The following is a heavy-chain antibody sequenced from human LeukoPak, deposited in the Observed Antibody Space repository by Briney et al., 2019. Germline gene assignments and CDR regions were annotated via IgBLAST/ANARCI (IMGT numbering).Heavy chain of an antibody. CDR1: GFTFSSYW. V-gene: IGHV3-7*01. CDR3: ARAVGSSWYRVYYYYYMDV. Sequence: GGSLRLSRAASGFTFSSYWMSWVRQAPGKGLEWVANIKQDGSEKYYVDSVKGRFTISRDNAKNTLYLQMNSLRAEDTAVYYCARAVGSSWYRVYYYYYMDVWGKGTTVTISS. J-gene: IGHJ6*03. CDR2: IKQDGSEK. D-gene: IGHD6-13*01.